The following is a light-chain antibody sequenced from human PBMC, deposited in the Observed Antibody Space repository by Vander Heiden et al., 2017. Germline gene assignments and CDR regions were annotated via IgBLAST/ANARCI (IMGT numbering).Light chain of an antibody. Sequence: QSVLTQPPSVSGAPGQRVTISCSGSSSTIGAAYDVHWYQPLPGTAPKLLIYGSINRPSGVPDRFSGSKSGTSASLAITGLQAEDEADYYCQSYDSSLSAFYVFGTGTKVTVL. CDR1: SSTIGAAYD. J-gene: IGLJ1*01. CDR3: QSYDSSLSAFYV. V-gene: IGLV1-40*01. CDR2: GSI.